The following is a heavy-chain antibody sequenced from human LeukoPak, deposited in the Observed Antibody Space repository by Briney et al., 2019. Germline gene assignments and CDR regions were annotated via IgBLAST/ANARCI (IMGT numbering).Heavy chain of an antibody. D-gene: IGHD3-10*01. J-gene: IGHJ3*02. CDR3: ARGPLWFGESRAFDI. V-gene: IGHV3-53*01. CDR1: GFTVSSNY. Sequence: GVSLRLSCAASGFTVSSNYMSWVRQTPGKGLEWVSVIYSGGSTYYADSVKGRFTISRDNSKNTLYLQMNSLRAEDTAVYYCARGPLWFGESRAFDIWGQGTMVTVSS. CDR2: IYSGGST.